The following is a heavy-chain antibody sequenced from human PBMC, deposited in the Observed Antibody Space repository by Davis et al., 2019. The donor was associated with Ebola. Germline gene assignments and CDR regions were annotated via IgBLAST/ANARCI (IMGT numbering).Heavy chain of an antibody. Sequence: AASVKVSCKASGYTFTSYAMHWVRQAPGQRLEWMGWINAGNGNTKYSQKFQGRVTITRDTSASTAYMELSSLRSEDTAVYYCARGGVRVRYYYYGMDVWGQGTTVTVSS. CDR3: ARGGVRVRYYYYGMDV. V-gene: IGHV1-3*01. J-gene: IGHJ6*02. CDR1: GYTFTSYA. D-gene: IGHD3-10*01. CDR2: INAGNGNT.